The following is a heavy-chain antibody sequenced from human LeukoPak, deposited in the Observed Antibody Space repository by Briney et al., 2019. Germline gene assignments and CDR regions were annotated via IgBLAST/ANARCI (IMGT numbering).Heavy chain of an antibody. CDR1: GFTFSSYA. Sequence: GGSLRLSCAASGFTFSSYAMSWVRQAPGKGLEWVSAISGSGDSTYYADSVKGRFTISRDNSKNTLYLEMNSLRVEDMAVYYCARDWYHAIDYWGQGTLVTVSS. D-gene: IGHD2-2*01. V-gene: IGHV3-23*01. J-gene: IGHJ4*02. CDR2: ISGSGDST. CDR3: ARDWYHAIDY.